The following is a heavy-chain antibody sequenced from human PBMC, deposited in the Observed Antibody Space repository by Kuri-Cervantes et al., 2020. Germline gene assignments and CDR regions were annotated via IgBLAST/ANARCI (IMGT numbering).Heavy chain of an antibody. CDR1: GFTFSSYW. D-gene: IGHD2-8*01. J-gene: IGHJ6*02. CDR2: IKQDGSEK. Sequence: GESLKISCAASGFTFSSYWMSWVRQAPGKGLEWVANIKQDGSEKYYVDSVKGRFTISRDNSKNTLYLQMNSLRAEDTAVYYCARDGPNGRYYYYYYGMDVWGQGTTVTVSS. V-gene: IGHV3-7*01. CDR3: ARDGPNGRYYYYYYGMDV.